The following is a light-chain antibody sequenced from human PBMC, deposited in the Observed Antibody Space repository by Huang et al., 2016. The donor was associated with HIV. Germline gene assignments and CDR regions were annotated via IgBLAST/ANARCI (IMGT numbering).Light chain of an antibody. CDR1: RSLQHGNGYTY. Sequence: EIVMTQFPLSLPVTPGEPASISCRSSRSLQHGNGYTYLDWYLQRPGQSPQLLIYLGSNRASGVPDRFSGSGSGTDFTLKISRVEAEDVGVYYCMQALESPRFGQGTKLEIK. CDR2: LGS. J-gene: IGKJ2*01. CDR3: MQALESPR. V-gene: IGKV2-28*01.